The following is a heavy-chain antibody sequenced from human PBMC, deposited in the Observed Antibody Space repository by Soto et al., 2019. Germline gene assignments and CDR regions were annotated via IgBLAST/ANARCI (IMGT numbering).Heavy chain of an antibody. J-gene: IGHJ4*02. CDR3: ATRSPAFDY. Sequence: QVQLVQSGPEVKKPGASVKVSCKTSGYTFTSYGISWVRQAPGQGLEWMGWITTDKGKTTYAQKFQGRVTMTTDTSTSTDYMELRSLGSDDTAVYYCATRSPAFDYWGQGTLVTVSS. CDR2: ITTDKGKT. CDR1: GYTFTSYG. V-gene: IGHV1-18*01.